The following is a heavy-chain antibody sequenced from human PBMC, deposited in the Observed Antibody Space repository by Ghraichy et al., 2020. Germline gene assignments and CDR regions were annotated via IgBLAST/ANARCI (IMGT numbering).Heavy chain of an antibody. Sequence: GGSLRLSCAASGFTFSSYAMSWVRQAPGKGLEWVSTMSGSGGSTYYADSVKGRFTISRDNSKNTLYLQMNSLRAEDAAVYYCAKAWGYCSGGTCPSYNWFDPSAQGTLVTVSS. J-gene: IGHJ5*02. V-gene: IGHV3-23*01. D-gene: IGHD2-15*01. CDR2: MSGSGGST. CDR1: GFTFSSYA. CDR3: AKAWGYCSGGTCPSYNWFDP.